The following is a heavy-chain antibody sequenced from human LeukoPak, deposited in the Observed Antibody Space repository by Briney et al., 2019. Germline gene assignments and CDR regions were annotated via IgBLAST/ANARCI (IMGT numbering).Heavy chain of an antibody. D-gene: IGHD3-22*01. CDR2: INNDGSTT. Sequence: PGGSLRLSCAASGFTFSSYWMHWVRQAPGKGLVWVSRINNDGSTTSYADSVKGRFTISRDNAKNTLYLQMNSLRAEDTAVYYCARGGDYYDGSGSIADYWGQGTLVTVSS. CDR1: GFTFSSYW. V-gene: IGHV3-74*01. CDR3: ARGGDYYDGSGSIADY. J-gene: IGHJ4*02.